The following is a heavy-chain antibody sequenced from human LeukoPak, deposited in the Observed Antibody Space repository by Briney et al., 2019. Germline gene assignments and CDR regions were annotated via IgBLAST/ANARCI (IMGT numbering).Heavy chain of an antibody. CDR1: GFTVSSHY. V-gene: IGHV3-53*01. D-gene: IGHD3-22*01. J-gene: IGHJ4*02. CDR3: ARRRSKAYEN. CDR2: ISSGSST. Sequence: PGGSLRLSCAASGFTVSSHYMTWVRQAPGKGLEWVSLISSGSSTYYADSVKGRFTISRDNSKNTLYPQLNSLRADDTAVYYCARRRSKAYENWGQGTLVTVSS.